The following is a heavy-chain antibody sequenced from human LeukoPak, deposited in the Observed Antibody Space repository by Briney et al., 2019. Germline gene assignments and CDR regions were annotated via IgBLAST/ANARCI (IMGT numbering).Heavy chain of an antibody. V-gene: IGHV1-18*01. CDR1: GYTFTSYG. D-gene: IGHD6-19*01. CDR2: ISAYNGNT. CDR3: ARVPGNVRVYGIAVAGTPLLDY. J-gene: IGHJ4*02. Sequence: ASVKVSCKASGYTFTSYGISWVRQAPGQGLEWMGWISAYNGNTNYAQKLQGRVTMTTDTPTSTAYMELRSVRSDDTAVYYCARVPGNVRVYGIAVAGTPLLDYWGQGTLVTVSS.